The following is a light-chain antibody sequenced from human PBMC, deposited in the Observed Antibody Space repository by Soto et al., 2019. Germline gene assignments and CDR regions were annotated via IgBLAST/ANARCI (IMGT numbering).Light chain of an antibody. CDR3: QQYGSSRWT. CDR1: QSVSTN. Sequence: EIVMTQSPATLSVSPGERATLSCRASQSVSTNLAWYQQKPGQAPRLLINGASTRATGVPARFSGSGSGTDFTLTISRLEPEDFAVYYCQQYGSSRWTFGQGTKVDI. J-gene: IGKJ1*01. CDR2: GAS. V-gene: IGKV3-15*01.